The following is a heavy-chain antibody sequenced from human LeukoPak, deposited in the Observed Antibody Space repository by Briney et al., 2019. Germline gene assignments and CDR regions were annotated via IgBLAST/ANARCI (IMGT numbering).Heavy chain of an antibody. CDR3: IIGTVGAPGNDY. CDR2: IDTDGSFT. Sequence: PGGSLRLSCAASGFTFSSYWMHWVRQAPGKGLVWVSRIDTDGSFTSYADSVRGRFTISRDNAKNTLYLQMSSLRPEDTAVYYCIIGTVGAPGNDYWGQGTLVTVSS. J-gene: IGHJ4*02. D-gene: IGHD1-26*01. V-gene: IGHV3-74*01. CDR1: GFTFSSYW.